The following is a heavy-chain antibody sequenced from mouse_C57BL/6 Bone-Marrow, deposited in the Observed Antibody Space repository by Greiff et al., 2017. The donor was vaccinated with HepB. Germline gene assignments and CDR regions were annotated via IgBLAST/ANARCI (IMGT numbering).Heavy chain of an antibody. Sequence: QVQLQQSGPELVKPGASVKISCKASGYSFTSYYIHWVKQRPGQGLEWIGWIYPGSGNTKYNEKFKGKATLTADTSSSTDYMQLSSLTSEDSAVYYCARINGDVYYYAMDYWGQGTSVTVSS. CDR2: IYPGSGNT. D-gene: IGHD4-1*01. CDR3: ARINGDVYYYAMDY. V-gene: IGHV1-66*01. CDR1: GYSFTSYY. J-gene: IGHJ4*01.